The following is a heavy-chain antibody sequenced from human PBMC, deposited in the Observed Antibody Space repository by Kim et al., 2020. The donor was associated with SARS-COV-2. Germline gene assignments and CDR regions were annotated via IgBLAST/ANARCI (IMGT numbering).Heavy chain of an antibody. Sequence: GESLKISCKGSGYSFTSYWIGWVRQMPGKGLEWMGIIYPGDSDTRYSPSFQGQVTISADKSISTAYLQWSSLKASDTAMYYCARSSSGSYTPGWFDPWGQGTLVTVSS. V-gene: IGHV5-51*01. D-gene: IGHD1-26*01. CDR1: GYSFTSYW. CDR3: ARSSSGSYTPGWFDP. J-gene: IGHJ5*02. CDR2: IYPGDSDT.